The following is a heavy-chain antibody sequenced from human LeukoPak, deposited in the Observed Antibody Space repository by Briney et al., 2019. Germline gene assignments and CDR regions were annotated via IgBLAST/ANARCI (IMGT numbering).Heavy chain of an antibody. D-gene: IGHD1-26*01. V-gene: IGHV3-7*01. Sequence: AGGSLRLSCEASGFTYSSYWMSWVRQAPGKGPEWVANIKQDGSEKYYVDSVKGRFTISRDNAKNSLYLQMNSLRVEDTAVYYCARDRGRTRYYMDVWGKGTTVTVSS. CDR1: GFTYSSYW. J-gene: IGHJ6*03. CDR2: IKQDGSEK. CDR3: ARDRGRTRYYMDV.